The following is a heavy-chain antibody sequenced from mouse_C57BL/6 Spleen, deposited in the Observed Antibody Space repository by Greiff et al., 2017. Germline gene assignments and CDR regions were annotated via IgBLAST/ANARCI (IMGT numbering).Heavy chain of an antibody. V-gene: IGHV3-1*01. D-gene: IGHD1-1*01. CDR2: ISYSGST. CDR3: ARGSRGYYAMDY. CDR1: GYSITSGYD. Sequence: EVMLVESGPGMVKPSQSLSLTCTVTGYSITSGYDWHWIRHFPGNKLEWMGYISYSGSTNYNPSLKSRISITHDTSKNHFFLKLNSVTTEDTATYYCARGSRGYYAMDYWGQGTSVTVSS. J-gene: IGHJ4*01.